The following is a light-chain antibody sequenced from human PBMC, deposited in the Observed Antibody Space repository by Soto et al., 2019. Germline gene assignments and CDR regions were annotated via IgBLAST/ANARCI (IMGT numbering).Light chain of an antibody. CDR1: ERVGDW. Sequence: IQITQSPSTLAGFIDDGFTICCRGSERVGDWVTWYQQKPGKGPQLIISRASVLESWVPTRFSGSGSGPNFTLTITSLQTDDFATYYRQQYTNYPWPFGQGTKV. CDR3: QQYTNYPWP. V-gene: IGKV1-5*03. CDR2: RAS. J-gene: IGKJ1*01.